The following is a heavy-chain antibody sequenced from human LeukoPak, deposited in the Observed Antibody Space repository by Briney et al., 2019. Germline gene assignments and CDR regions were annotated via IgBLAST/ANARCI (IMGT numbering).Heavy chain of an antibody. J-gene: IGHJ3*02. CDR2: IYYSGST. Sequence: PSETLSLTCTVSGASISSSTYYWGWIRQPPGKGLEWIGSIYYSGSTFYNPSVKSRVTISVDTSKKQFSLKLSSVTAADTAVYYCARLPTNDAFDIWGQGTMVTVSS. D-gene: IGHD5-24*01. CDR3: ARLPTNDAFDI. V-gene: IGHV4-39*01. CDR1: GASISSSTYY.